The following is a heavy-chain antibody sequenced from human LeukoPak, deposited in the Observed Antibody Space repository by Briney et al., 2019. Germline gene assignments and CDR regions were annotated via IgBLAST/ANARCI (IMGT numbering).Heavy chain of an antibody. Sequence: PGGSLRLSCAASGFTFSSYWMHWVRQAPGKGLEWASAISGSGGSTYYADSVKGRFTISRDNSKNTLYLQMNSLRAEDTAVYYCAKVWSYYDFWSGYTWGQGTLVTVSS. D-gene: IGHD3-3*01. V-gene: IGHV3-23*01. CDR3: AKVWSYYDFWSGYT. CDR1: GFTFSSYW. CDR2: ISGSGGST. J-gene: IGHJ5*02.